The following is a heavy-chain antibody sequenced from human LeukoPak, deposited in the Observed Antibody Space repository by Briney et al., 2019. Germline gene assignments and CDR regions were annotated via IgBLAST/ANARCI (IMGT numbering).Heavy chain of an antibody. CDR1: GGFISSYY. V-gene: IGHV4-59*01. J-gene: IGHJ4*02. Sequence: PSETLSLTCTVSGGFISSYYWSWIRQPPGKGLEWIGYIYYSGSTNYNPSLKSRVTISVDTSKNQFSLKLSSVTAADTAVYYCARLSGIAAAVVMGGFDYWGQGTLVTVSS. CDR2: IYYSGST. CDR3: ARLSGIAAAVVMGGFDY. D-gene: IGHD6-13*01.